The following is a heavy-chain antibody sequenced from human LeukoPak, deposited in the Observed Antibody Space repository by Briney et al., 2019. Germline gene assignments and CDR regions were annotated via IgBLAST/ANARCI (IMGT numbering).Heavy chain of an antibody. Sequence: GGSLRLSCAASGFTFSSYAMSGVRQAPGKGLEWVSAISGSGGSTYYADSVKGRFTISRDNSKNTLYLQMNSLRAEDTAVYYCAKYGSGSYHFDYWGQGTLVTVSS. CDR2: ISGSGGST. D-gene: IGHD3-10*01. CDR1: GFTFSSYA. V-gene: IGHV3-23*01. CDR3: AKYGSGSYHFDY. J-gene: IGHJ4*02.